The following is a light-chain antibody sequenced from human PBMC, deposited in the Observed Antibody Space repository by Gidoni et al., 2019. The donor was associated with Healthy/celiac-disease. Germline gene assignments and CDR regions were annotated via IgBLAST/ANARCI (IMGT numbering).Light chain of an antibody. CDR3: SSYTSSSVV. J-gene: IGLJ2*01. V-gene: IGLV2-14*01. Sequence: QSALTQPASVSGSPGQSITISCTGTSSDVGGYNYVSWYQQHPGKAPKLMIYEVSNRPSWVSNRVSGLQAEDEADYYCSSYTSSSVVFGGGTKLTVL. CDR2: EVS. CDR1: SSDVGGYNY.